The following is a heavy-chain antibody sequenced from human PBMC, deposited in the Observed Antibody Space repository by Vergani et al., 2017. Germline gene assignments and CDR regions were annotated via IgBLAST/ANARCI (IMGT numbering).Heavy chain of an antibody. J-gene: IGHJ6*02. Sequence: QVQLVQSGAAVKKPGSSVKVSCKASGGTFSSYAISWVRQAPGQGLEWMGGIIPIFGTANYTQKFQGRVRITADESTSTADMELSSLRSEDTAVYYCARGGSYCSSTSCYALWGQGTTVTVSS. CDR2: IIPIFGTA. CDR1: GGTFSSYA. V-gene: IGHV1-69*01. CDR3: ARGGSYCSSTSCYAL. D-gene: IGHD2-2*01.